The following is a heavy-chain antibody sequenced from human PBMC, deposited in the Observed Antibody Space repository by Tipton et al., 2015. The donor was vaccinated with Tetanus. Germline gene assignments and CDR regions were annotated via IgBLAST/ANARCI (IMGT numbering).Heavy chain of an antibody. CDR1: GFTFSSFW. CDR2: IKQDGSEK. J-gene: IGHJ5*02. CDR3: ATWGQLAHKWFDP. Sequence: SLRLSCAASGFTFSSFWMSWVRQAPGKGLEWVANIKQDGSEKYYVDSVKGRFTISRDNAKNSLYLQISGLRAEDTAVYYCATWGQLAHKWFDPWGQGTLVTVSS. D-gene: IGHD2-2*01. V-gene: IGHV3-7*01.